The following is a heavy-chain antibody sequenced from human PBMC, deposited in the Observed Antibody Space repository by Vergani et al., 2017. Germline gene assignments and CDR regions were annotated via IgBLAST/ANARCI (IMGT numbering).Heavy chain of an antibody. CDR3: AREDGSGIFDY. V-gene: IGHV1-69*06. CDR2: IIPIFGTS. J-gene: IGHJ4*02. Sequence: QVQLVQSGAEVKKPGSSVKVSCKASGGTFSSYAISWVRQAPGQGLEWMGGIIPIFGTSNYAQNFQGSVMITADKCTSTADMELSSLRSEDTAVYYCAREDGSGIFDYWGQGTLVTVSS. D-gene: IGHD3-10*01. CDR1: GGTFSSYA.